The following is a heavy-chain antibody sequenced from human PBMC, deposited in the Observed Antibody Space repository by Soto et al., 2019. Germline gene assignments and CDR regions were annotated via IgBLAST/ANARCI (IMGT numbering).Heavy chain of an antibody. Sequence: SETLSLTCTVSGGSVSSGSYCWSWIRQPPGKGLEWIGYIYYSGSTNYNPSLKSRVTISVDTSKNQFSLKLSSVTAADTAVYYCARESEGYYDSSGLAYWGQGTLVTVSS. CDR3: ARESEGYYDSSGLAY. D-gene: IGHD3-22*01. J-gene: IGHJ4*02. CDR2: IYYSGST. CDR1: GGSVSSGSYC. V-gene: IGHV4-61*01.